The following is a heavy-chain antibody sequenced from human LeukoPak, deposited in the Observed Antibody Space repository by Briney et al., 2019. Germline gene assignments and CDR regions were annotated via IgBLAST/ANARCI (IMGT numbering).Heavy chain of an antibody. CDR3: ARVESSSWFVADDACDI. CDR2: ISGYNGNT. D-gene: IGHD6-13*01. Sequence: ASVTVSCKASGYTFSNYGISWVRQAPGQGLEWMGWISGYNGNTNYAQKLQGRVTMTTDTSTSTAYMELRSLRSDDTAVYYCARVESSSWFVADDACDIWGQGTMVTVSS. J-gene: IGHJ3*02. CDR1: GYTFSNYG. V-gene: IGHV1-18*01.